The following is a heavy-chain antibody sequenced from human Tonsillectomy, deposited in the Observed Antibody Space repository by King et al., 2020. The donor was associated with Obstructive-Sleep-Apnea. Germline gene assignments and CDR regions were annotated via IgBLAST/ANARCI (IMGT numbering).Heavy chain of an antibody. D-gene: IGHD2-2*01. J-gene: IGHJ4*02. Sequence: VQLVESGGGVVQPGRSLRLSCAASGFTFSSYAMHWVRQAPGKGLEWVAVISYDGSNKYYADSVKGRFTISRDNSKNTLYLQMNSLRAEDTAVYYCARGPAIVVVPAFDYWGQGTLVTVSS. V-gene: IGHV3-30*04. CDR1: GFTFSSYA. CDR2: ISYDGSNK. CDR3: ARGPAIVVVPAFDY.